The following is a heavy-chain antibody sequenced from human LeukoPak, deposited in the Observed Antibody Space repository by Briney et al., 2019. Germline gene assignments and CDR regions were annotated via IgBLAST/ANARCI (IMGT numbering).Heavy chain of an antibody. V-gene: IGHV3-48*03. D-gene: IGHD3-16*01. CDR2: VNLGGDAT. CDR3: TRRFGRRYEY. CDR1: GFTLRDYE. Sequence: PGGSLRLSCATSGFTLRDYEMNWVRHAPGRGLEWVAHVNLGGDATVYPDAVRDRFIISRDNAKNSLYLDMNSLRVEDTGVYYCTRRFGRRYEYWGQGVLVTVSP. J-gene: IGHJ4*02.